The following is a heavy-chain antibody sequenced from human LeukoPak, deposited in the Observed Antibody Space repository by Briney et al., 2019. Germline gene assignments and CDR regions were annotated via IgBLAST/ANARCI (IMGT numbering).Heavy chain of an antibody. CDR2: INPNSGGT. J-gene: IGHJ5*02. Sequence: ASVKVSCKASGYTFTGYYMHWVRQAPGQGLEWMGWINPNSGGTNYAQKFQGRVTMTRDTSISTAYMELSRLRCDDTAVYYCARALVTAAIRYCTGPWGQKALETVSS. CDR1: GYTFTGYY. D-gene: IGHD2-21*02. CDR3: ARALVTAAIRYCTGP. V-gene: IGHV1-2*02.